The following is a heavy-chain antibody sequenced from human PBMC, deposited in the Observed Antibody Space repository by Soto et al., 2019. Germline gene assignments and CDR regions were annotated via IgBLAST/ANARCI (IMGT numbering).Heavy chain of an antibody. CDR3: ARDRLPAAGGWFDP. D-gene: IGHD2-2*01. Sequence: EVQLVESGGGLVQPGGSLRLSCAASGFTVSSNYMSWVRQAPGKGLEWVSVIYSGGSTYYADSVKGRFTISRHNSKNTLYLQKNSLRAEDTAVYYCARDRLPAAGGWFDPWGQGTLVTVSS. V-gene: IGHV3-53*04. J-gene: IGHJ5*02. CDR1: GFTVSSNY. CDR2: IYSGGST.